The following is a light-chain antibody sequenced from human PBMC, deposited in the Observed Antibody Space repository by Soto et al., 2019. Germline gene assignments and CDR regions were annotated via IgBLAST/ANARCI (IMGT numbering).Light chain of an antibody. J-gene: IGKJ2*01. CDR1: QSISSW. CDR2: DAS. V-gene: IGKV1-5*01. CDR3: QQYNSYRYT. Sequence: DIQMPQSPSTLSASVGDRVTITCRASQSISSWLAWYQQKPGKAPKLLIYDASSLESGVPSRFSGSGSGTEFTLTISSLQPDDFATYYCQQYNSYRYTFGQGTKLEIK.